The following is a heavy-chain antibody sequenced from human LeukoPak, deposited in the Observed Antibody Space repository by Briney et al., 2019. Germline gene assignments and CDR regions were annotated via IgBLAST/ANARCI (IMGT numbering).Heavy chain of an antibody. CDR2: IYYSGST. CDR3: ARTSPSNYYDSSGYTNWFDP. J-gene: IGHJ5*02. D-gene: IGHD3-22*01. V-gene: IGHV4-59*01. CDR1: SGSISSYY. Sequence: SETLSLTCTVSSGSISSYYWSWIRQPPGKGLEWIGYIYYSGSTNYNPSLKSRVTISVDTSKNQFSLKLSSVTAADTAVYYCARTSPSNYYDSSGYTNWFDPWGQGTLVTVSS.